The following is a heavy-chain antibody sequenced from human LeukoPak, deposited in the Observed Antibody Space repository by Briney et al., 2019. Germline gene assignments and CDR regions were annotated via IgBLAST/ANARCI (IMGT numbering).Heavy chain of an antibody. CDR1: GGTFSSYA. D-gene: IGHD3-10*01. CDR3: ATIPGGPSMVRGVWLVSY. J-gene: IGHJ4*02. Sequence: SVKVSCKASGGTFSSYAISWVRQAPGQGLEWMGRIIPILGIANYAQNFQGRVTITADKSTSTAYMELSSLRSEDTAVYYCATIPGGPSMVRGVWLVSYWGQGTLVTVSS. V-gene: IGHV1-69*04. CDR2: IIPILGIA.